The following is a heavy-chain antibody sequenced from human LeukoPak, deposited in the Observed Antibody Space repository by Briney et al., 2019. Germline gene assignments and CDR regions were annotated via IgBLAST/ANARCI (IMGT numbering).Heavy chain of an antibody. CDR2: IIPIFGTA. D-gene: IGHD2-2*02. J-gene: IGHJ6*03. Sequence: SVKVSCKASGGTFSSYAISWVPQAPGQGLEWMGRIIPIFGTANYAQKFQGRVTITADESTSTAYMELSSLRSEDTAVYYCARSVVVPAAIEWDYYMDVWGKGTTVTVSS. CDR1: GGTFSSYA. CDR3: ARSVVVPAAIEWDYYMDV. V-gene: IGHV1-69*13.